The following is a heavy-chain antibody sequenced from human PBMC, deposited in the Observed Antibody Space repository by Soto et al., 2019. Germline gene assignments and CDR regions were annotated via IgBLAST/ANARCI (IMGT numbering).Heavy chain of an antibody. CDR2: IIPIFGTA. D-gene: IGHD6-13*01. J-gene: IGHJ6*02. Sequence: QVQLVQSGAEVKKPGSSVKVSCKASGGTFSSYAISWVRQAPGQGLEWMGGIIPIFGTANDSQKFQGRVTITADESTSTAYMELSSLRSEDTAVYYCARGGWYSSSWYDGMDVWGQGTTVTVSS. V-gene: IGHV1-69*01. CDR3: ARGGWYSSSWYDGMDV. CDR1: GGTFSSYA.